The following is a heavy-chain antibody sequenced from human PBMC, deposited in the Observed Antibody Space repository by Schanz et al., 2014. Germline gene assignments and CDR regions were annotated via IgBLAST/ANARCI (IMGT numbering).Heavy chain of an antibody. D-gene: IGHD3-3*01. CDR1: GFTVRTFA. Sequence: EVQVLESGEGLVEAGGSLRLSCAASGFTVRTFAMDWVRQAAGKGLEWVSYISNSGTTIYYADSVKGRFTISRDNSKNTLYLQMNSLRVEDTAVYYCARQPGRITVSGVVSNWFDPWGQGTLVTVSS. CDR2: ISNSGTTI. V-gene: IGHV3-48*01. J-gene: IGHJ5*02. CDR3: ARQPGRITVSGVVSNWFDP.